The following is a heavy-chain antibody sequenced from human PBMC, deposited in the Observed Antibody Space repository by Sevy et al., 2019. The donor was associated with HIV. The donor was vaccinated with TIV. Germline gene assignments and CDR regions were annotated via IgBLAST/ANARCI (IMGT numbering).Heavy chain of an antibody. J-gene: IGHJ4*02. D-gene: IGHD2-21*02. V-gene: IGHV1-8*01. CDR1: RYTFTSYE. CDR2: VIPNSGKT. CDR3: AALVSCSGDCYYLHY. Sequence: ASVKVSCKASRYTFTSYEINWVRQASGQGLEWMGWVIPNSGKTSYAQKFQGRVAMTRSTSTSTAYMELRSLRPDDTATYYCAALVSCSGDCYYLHYWGQGTLVTVSS.